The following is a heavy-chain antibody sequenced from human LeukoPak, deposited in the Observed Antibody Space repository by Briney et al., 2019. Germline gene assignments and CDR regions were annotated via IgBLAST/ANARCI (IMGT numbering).Heavy chain of an antibody. CDR3: VNGESFYGGYGFDY. CDR1: GFTFSSYG. Sequence: PGGSLRLSCATSGFTFSSYGMNWVRQAPGKGLEWLASIRSDNSDTYYADSVKGRFTISRDNSKNTLYLQMNNLRVEDTAVFYCVNGESFYGGYGFDYWGQGTLVTVSS. CDR2: IRSDNSDT. V-gene: IGHV3-30*02. D-gene: IGHD4-17*01. J-gene: IGHJ4*02.